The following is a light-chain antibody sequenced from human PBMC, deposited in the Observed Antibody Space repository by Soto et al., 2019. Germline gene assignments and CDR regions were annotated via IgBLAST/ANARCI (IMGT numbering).Light chain of an antibody. CDR2: AAY. J-gene: IGKJ4*01. CDR3: QQLKSYPLT. V-gene: IGKV1-9*01. Sequence: IQLTQSPSSLSASVGDRVTITCLSSQGISSYLACYKQKPGKAPKLLIYAAYTLQSGVPSRFSGSGSGTDVTLTISSLQPEDFATYYCQQLKSYPLTFGGRTKVDIK. CDR1: QGISSY.